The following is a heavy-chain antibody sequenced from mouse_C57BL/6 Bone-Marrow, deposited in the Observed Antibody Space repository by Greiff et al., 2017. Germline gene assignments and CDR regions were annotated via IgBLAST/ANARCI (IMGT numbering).Heavy chain of an antibody. J-gene: IGHJ3*01. Sequence: DVMLVESGGGLVQPGGSLKLSCAASGFTFSDYGMAWVRQAPRKGPEWVAFISNLAYSIYYADTVTGRFTISRENAKNTLYLEMSSLRSEDTAMYYCASPYYSNYAGFAYWGQGTLVTVSA. CDR1: GFTFSDYG. CDR2: ISNLAYSI. V-gene: IGHV5-15*01. D-gene: IGHD2-5*01. CDR3: ASPYYSNYAGFAY.